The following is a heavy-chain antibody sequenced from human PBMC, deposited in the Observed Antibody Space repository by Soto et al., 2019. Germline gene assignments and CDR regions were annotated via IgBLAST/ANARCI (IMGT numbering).Heavy chain of an antibody. CDR2: IYDSGST. CDR1: GGSISTYY. D-gene: IGHD6-6*01. CDR3: AAPPRY. J-gene: IGHJ4*02. V-gene: IGHV4-59*01. Sequence: SETLSLTCTVSGGSISTYYWSWIRQPPGKGLEWIGYIYDSGSTNYNPSLKSRVTISVDTSKNQFSLKLTSVTAADTAVYYCAAPPRYWGQGTLVTVSS.